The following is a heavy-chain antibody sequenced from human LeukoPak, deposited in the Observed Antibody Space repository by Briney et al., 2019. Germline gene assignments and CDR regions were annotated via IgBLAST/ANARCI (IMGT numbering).Heavy chain of an antibody. CDR2: FFHTGNS. D-gene: IGHD2-8*01. V-gene: IGHV4-38-2*02. CDR1: GYSIGTDYY. CDR3: MTNYLQGGYFFGH. Sequence: PSETLALTCTVSGYSIGTDYYWGWIRPPPGKGLEWIGIFFHTGNSYYNPSLKSRVTISLDTSKNHFSLKLNSVTAADTAVYYCMTNYLQGGYFFGHWGQGALVTVSS. J-gene: IGHJ4*02.